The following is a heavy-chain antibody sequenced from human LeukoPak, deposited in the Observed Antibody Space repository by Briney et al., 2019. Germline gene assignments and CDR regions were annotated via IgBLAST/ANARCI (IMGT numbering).Heavy chain of an antibody. CDR1: GYTFTRHA. CDR2: INTDTANP. J-gene: IGHJ4*02. CDR3: AREPTTAPYFDL. Sequence: ASVKVSCKASGYTFTRHAINWVRQAPGQGLEWMGWINTDTANPTYAQGSTGRFVFSLDTTVTTAYLQITSLKAGDTAVYYCAREPTTAPYFDLWGQGTLVTVSS. V-gene: IGHV7-4-1*02. D-gene: IGHD4-11*01.